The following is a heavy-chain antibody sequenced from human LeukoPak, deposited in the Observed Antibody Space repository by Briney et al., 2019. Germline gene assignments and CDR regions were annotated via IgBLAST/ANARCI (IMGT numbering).Heavy chain of an antibody. D-gene: IGHD3-3*01. V-gene: IGHV1-24*01. J-gene: IGHJ4*02. CDR2: FDPEDGET. CDR3: ATGRGYDFWSDLDY. Sequence: ASVKVSCKVSGYTLTELSMHWVRQAPGKGLEWMGGFDPEDGETIYEQKFQGRVTMTEDTSTDTAYMELSSLRSEDTAVYYCATGRGYDFWSDLDYWGQGTLVTVSS. CDR1: GYTLTELS.